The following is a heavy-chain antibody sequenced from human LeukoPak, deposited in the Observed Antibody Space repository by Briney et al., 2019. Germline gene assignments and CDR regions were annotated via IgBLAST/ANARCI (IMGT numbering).Heavy chain of an antibody. Sequence: GGSQRLSCAASGSTVSSDYMSWARQAPRKGLEWVSVIYSGGSTYYADSVKGRFTISRDKSKNTVYLQMNSLRFEDTAMYYCARSWFDPWGQGTLVTVSS. J-gene: IGHJ5*02. CDR2: IYSGGST. CDR3: ARSWFDP. CDR1: GSTVSSDY. V-gene: IGHV3-53*05.